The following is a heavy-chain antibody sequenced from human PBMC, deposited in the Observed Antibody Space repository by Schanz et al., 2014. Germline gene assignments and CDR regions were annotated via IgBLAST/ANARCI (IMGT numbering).Heavy chain of an antibody. J-gene: IGHJ4*02. CDR3: ARARYTGYDCSGY. CDR2: INPNSGET. V-gene: IGHV1-2*02. Sequence: QVQLVQSGPAVKKPGASMKVSCLASGYSFTEYFLHWVRQAPGQGLEWMGWINPNSGETNYEQKFKGRVTLTSDTSISTAFMELSGLTCDDTATYFCARARYTGYDCSGYWGQGTLLIVSS. D-gene: IGHD5-12*01. CDR1: GYSFTEYF.